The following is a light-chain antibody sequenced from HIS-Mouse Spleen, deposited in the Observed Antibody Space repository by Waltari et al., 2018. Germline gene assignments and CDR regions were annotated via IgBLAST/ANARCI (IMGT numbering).Light chain of an antibody. CDR3: QQYNNWPPIT. Sequence: EIVMTQSPATLSVSPGERATLSCRASQSVSSNLAWYQQKTGQAPRLLIYGASTRATGSPARFSGSGSGTEFTITISSMQSEDFAVYYCQQYNNWPPITFGQGTRLEIK. CDR1: QSVSSN. CDR2: GAS. J-gene: IGKJ5*01. V-gene: IGKV3-15*01.